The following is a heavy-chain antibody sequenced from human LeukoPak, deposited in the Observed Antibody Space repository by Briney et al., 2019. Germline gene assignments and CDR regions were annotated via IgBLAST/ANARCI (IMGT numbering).Heavy chain of an antibody. CDR3: ARIGSLSPFD. CDR2: INTDGSST. D-gene: IGHD6-6*01. Sequence: GGSLRLSCAVSGFTFSSYWMHWVRQAPGKGLVWVSRINTDGSSTSYADSVKGRFTISRDNAKNTLYLQMNSLRVEDTAVYYCARIGSLSPFDWGQGTLVTVSS. CDR1: GFTFSSYW. J-gene: IGHJ4*02. V-gene: IGHV3-74*01.